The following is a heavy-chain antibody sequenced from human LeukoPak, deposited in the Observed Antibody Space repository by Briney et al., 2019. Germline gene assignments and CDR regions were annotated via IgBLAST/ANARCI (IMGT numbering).Heavy chain of an antibody. CDR2: ISAYNGNT. CDR3: ARDNFLGYGDYNWFDP. V-gene: IGHV1-18*01. D-gene: IGHD4-17*01. Sequence: ASVKVSCKASGYTFTSYGISWVRQAPGQGLEWMGWISAYNGNTNYAQKLQGRVTMTTDTSTSTAYMELRSLRSDDTAVYYCARDNFLGYGDYNWFDPWGQGTLVTVSS. J-gene: IGHJ5*02. CDR1: GYTFTSYG.